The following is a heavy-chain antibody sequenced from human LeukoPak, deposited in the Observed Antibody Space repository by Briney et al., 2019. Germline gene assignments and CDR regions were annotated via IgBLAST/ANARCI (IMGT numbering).Heavy chain of an antibody. D-gene: IGHD3-22*01. J-gene: IGHJ4*02. Sequence: SETLSLTCAVYGGSFSGYYWSWIRQPPGKGLEWIGYIYYSGSTNYNPSLKSRVTISVDTSKSQFSLKLSSVTAADTAVYYCARDRSYGYYLFDYWGQGTLVTVSS. CDR1: GGSFSGYY. V-gene: IGHV4-59*01. CDR3: ARDRSYGYYLFDY. CDR2: IYYSGST.